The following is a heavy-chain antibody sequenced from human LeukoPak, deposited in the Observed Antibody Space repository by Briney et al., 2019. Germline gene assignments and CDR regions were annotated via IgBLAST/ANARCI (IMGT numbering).Heavy chain of an antibody. CDR2: ISGSGGST. CDR3: TRDRHNWNDAFDY. V-gene: IGHV3-23*01. D-gene: IGHD1-20*01. CDR1: GFTFTSYA. J-gene: IGHJ4*02. Sequence: PGGSLRLSCAASGFTFTSYAMSWVRQAPGKGLEWVSAISGSGGSTYYADSVKGRFTISRDNSKNTLYLQMNSLRAEDTAVYYCTRDRHNWNDAFDYWGQGTLVTVSS.